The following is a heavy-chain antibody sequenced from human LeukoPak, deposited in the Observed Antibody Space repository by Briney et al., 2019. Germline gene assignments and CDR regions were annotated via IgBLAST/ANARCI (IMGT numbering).Heavy chain of an antibody. Sequence: SETLSLTCTVSGGSISSSGYYWGWIRQPPGKGLEWIGSIYYSGSTYYNPSLKSRVTISVDTSKNQFSLKLNSVTAADTAVYYCANSANYGGNSGYFDYWGQGTLVTVSS. V-gene: IGHV4-39*01. J-gene: IGHJ4*02. CDR1: GGSISSSGYY. CDR2: IYYSGST. D-gene: IGHD4-23*01. CDR3: ANSANYGGNSGYFDY.